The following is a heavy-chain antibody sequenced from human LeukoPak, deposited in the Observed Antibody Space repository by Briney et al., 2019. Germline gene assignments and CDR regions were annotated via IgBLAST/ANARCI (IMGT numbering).Heavy chain of an antibody. CDR3: AKQSRATVSIINFDY. J-gene: IGHJ4*02. D-gene: IGHD2/OR15-2a*01. V-gene: IGHV3-23*01. CDR2: ISAGGGST. CDR1: GFTFSTYA. Sequence: GGSLRLSCTVSGFTFSTYAMSWVRQAPGKGLEWVSVISAGGGSTYYADSVKGRFTISRDNSRNTLYLQMNSLRAEDTAVYYCAKQSRATVSIINFDYWGQGTLVTVSS.